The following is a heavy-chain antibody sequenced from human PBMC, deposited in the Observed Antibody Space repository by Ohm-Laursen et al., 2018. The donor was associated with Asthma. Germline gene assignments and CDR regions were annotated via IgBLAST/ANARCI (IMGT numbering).Heavy chain of an antibody. CDR1: GFTFSNYY. CDR2: ISTTSNTI. Sequence: SLRLSCAASGFTFSNYYMSWIRQAPGKGLEWVSYISTTSNTIYYADSVKGRFTISRDNSKNTLYLQMNSLRAEDTAVYYCARVGGPDYYYYGMDVWGQGTTVTVSS. J-gene: IGHJ6*02. V-gene: IGHV3-11*04. CDR3: ARVGGPDYYYYGMDV.